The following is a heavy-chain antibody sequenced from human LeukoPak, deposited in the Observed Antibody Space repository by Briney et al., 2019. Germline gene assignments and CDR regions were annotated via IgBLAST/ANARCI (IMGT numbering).Heavy chain of an antibody. CDR3: ARVEYSSSSMGFDY. V-gene: IGHV1-69*05. Sequence: SVKVSCKSSGGTFSSYAISWVRQAPGQGLEWMGGIIPIFGTANYAQKFQGRVTITTDESTSTAYMELSNLRSEDTAVYYCARVEYSSSSMGFDYWGQGTLVTVSS. CDR1: GGTFSSYA. J-gene: IGHJ4*02. CDR2: IIPIFGTA. D-gene: IGHD6-6*01.